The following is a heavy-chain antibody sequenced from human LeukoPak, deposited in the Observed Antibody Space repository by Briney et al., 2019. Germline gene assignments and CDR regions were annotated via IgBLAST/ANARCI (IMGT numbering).Heavy chain of an antibody. CDR1: NFVFSDYY. D-gene: IGHD3-10*01. V-gene: IGHV3-11*01. CDR3: ARSRDGSGDYYYYGMDV. J-gene: IGHJ6*02. CDR2: ISSGGDSI. Sequence: GGSLRLSCAASNFVFSDYYMSWVRQAPGKGLKWVSYISSGGDSIYYADSVRGRFTIPRDNAKNSLYLQMNSLRADDTAVYYCARSRDGSGDYYYYGMDVWGQGTTVTVSS.